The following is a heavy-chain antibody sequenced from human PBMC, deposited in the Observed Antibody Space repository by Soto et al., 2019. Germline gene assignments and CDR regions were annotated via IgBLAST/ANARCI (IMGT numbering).Heavy chain of an antibody. CDR2: ISAYNGNT. Sequence: ASVKVSCKASGYTFTSYGISWVRQAPGQGLEWMGWISAYNGNTNYAQKLQGRVTMTTDTSTSTAHMELRSLRSDDTAVYYCARLLQYDIVTGYCTDWFDSWGQVTLVTVSS. CDR1: GYTFTSYG. J-gene: IGHJ5*01. D-gene: IGHD3-9*01. CDR3: ARLLQYDIVTGYCTDWFDS. V-gene: IGHV1-18*01.